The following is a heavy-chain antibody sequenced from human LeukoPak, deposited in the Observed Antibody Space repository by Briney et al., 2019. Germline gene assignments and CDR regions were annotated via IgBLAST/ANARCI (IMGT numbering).Heavy chain of an antibody. CDR2: ISASGDGT. D-gene: IGHD2-15*01. J-gene: IGHJ4*02. V-gene: IGHV3-23*01. CDR3: AKQLGYCSDGSCYFPY. CDR1: GFTFSNTA. Sequence: PGGSLRLSCAASGFTFSNTAMSWVRRAPGKGLEWVSAISASGDGTFYTDSVKGRFTVSRDNSKNMLYLQMNSQRGDDTAVYYCAKQLGYCSDGSCYFPYWGQGTLVTVSS.